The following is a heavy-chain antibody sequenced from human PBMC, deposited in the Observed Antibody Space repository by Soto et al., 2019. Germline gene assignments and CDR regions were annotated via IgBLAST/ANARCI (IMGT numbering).Heavy chain of an antibody. Sequence: QVQLKESGPGLVKPSETLSLTCTVSGDSVNSYYWSWIRQPPGKGLEWIGYISYSGSTNYSPFLTSRLIISLDTSKNQLSLKLSSVTAADTAVYYCARLAIYTAPDYYYYYMDVWGKGTTVTVSS. J-gene: IGHJ6*03. CDR2: ISYSGST. CDR1: GDSVNSYY. CDR3: ARLAIYTAPDYYYYYMDV. V-gene: IGHV4-59*02. D-gene: IGHD3-16*01.